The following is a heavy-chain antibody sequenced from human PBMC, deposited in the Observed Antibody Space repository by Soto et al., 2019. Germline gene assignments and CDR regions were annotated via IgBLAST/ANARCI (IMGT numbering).Heavy chain of an antibody. CDR2: ISDSGGST. CDR1: GFTFSSYA. J-gene: IGHJ5*02. D-gene: IGHD6-13*01. V-gene: IGHV3-23*01. CDR3: AKDRPRDYPPAAPKGDWFDP. Sequence: PGGSLRLSCAASGFTFSSYAMTWVRRAPGKGLEWVSTISDSGGSTYYADSVKGRFTTSRDNSKNTLYLQMNSLRAEDTAVYYCAKDRPRDYPPAAPKGDWFDPWGQGTLVTVSS.